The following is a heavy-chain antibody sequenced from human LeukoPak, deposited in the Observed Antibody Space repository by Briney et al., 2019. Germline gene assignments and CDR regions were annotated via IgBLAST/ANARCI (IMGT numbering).Heavy chain of an antibody. J-gene: IGHJ6*03. CDR3: ARGDIVLIGPMGYYYMDV. V-gene: IGHV1-69*05. CDR1: GGTFSSYA. CDR2: IIPIFGTA. D-gene: IGHD2-8*01. Sequence: GASVKVSCKASGGTFSSYAISWVRQAPGQELEWMGGIIPIFGTANYAQKFQGRVTITTDESTSTAYMELSSLRSEDTAVYYCARGDIVLIGPMGYYYMDVWGKGTTVTVSS.